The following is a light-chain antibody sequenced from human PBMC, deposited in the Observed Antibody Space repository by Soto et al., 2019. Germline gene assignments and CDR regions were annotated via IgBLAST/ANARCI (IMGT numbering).Light chain of an antibody. CDR3: QQFSSYPLT. CDR1: QSVSSY. CDR2: DAS. V-gene: IGKV3-11*01. Sequence: EIEMTQSPATLSLAPGERATLSCRASQSVSSYLAWYQQKPGQAPRLLIYDASNRATGVPDRFSGGGSGTDFTLTISRLEPEDFAVYYCQQFSSYPLTFGGGTKVDNK. J-gene: IGKJ4*01.